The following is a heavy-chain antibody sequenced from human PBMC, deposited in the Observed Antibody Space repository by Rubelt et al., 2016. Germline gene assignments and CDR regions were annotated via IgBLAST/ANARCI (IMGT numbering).Heavy chain of an antibody. CDR3: ARRRIMGSVWTFDY. V-gene: IGHV4-59*12. CDR1: GGSISSYY. CDR2: IYYSGST. Sequence: QVQLQESGPGLVEPSETLSLTCSVSGGSISSYYWSWIRQPPGKGLEWIGYIYYSGSTNYNPSLKSRVTISVDTSKNQFSLKLSSVTAADTAVYYCARRRIMGSVWTFDYWGQGTLVTVSS. D-gene: IGHD6-19*01. J-gene: IGHJ4*02.